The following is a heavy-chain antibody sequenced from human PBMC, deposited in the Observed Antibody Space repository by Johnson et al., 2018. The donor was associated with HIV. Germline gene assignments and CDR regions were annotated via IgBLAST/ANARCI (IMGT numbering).Heavy chain of an antibody. J-gene: IGHJ3*02. CDR1: GFTFDDYG. CDR2: ISGSGGST. V-gene: IGHV3-20*04. CDR3: ARDRGAFDI. Sequence: VQLVESGGGVVRPGGSLRLSCGASGFTFDDYGMSWVRQVPGKGLEWVSAISGSGGSTGYADSVKGRFTISRDNAKNSLYLQMNSLRAEDTAVYYCARDRGAFDIWGQGTMVTVSS. D-gene: IGHD3-10*01.